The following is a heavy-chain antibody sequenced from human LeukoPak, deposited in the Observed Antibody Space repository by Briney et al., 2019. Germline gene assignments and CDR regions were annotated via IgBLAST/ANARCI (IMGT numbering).Heavy chain of an antibody. V-gene: IGHV4-39*01. D-gene: IGHD5-18*01. J-gene: IGHJ4*02. CDR2: IYYSGST. CDR3: ARLYSYGATPFTDY. CDR1: GGSISSSSYY. Sequence: PSETLSLTCTVSGGSISSSSYYWGWIRQPPGKGLEWIGSIYYSGSTYYNPSLKSRVTISVDTSKNQFSLKLSSVTAADTAVYYCARLYSYGATPFTDYWGQGTLVTVSS.